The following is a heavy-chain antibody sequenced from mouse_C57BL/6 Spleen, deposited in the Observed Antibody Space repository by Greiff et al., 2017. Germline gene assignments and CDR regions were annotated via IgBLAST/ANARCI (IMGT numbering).Heavy chain of an antibody. CDR2: FHPYNDDT. CDR1: GYIFTTYP. V-gene: IGHV1-47*01. CDR3: ARTEEGYGNCWYFDA. J-gene: IGHJ1*03. D-gene: IGHD2-1*01. Sequence: VKLLESGAELVKPGASVKMSCKASGYIFTTYPIEWMKQNPGKSLEWIGNFHPYNDDTKYNEKFKGKATLTVEKSSSTVYLELSRLTSDDSAVYYCARTEEGYGNCWYFDAWGTGTTVTVSS.